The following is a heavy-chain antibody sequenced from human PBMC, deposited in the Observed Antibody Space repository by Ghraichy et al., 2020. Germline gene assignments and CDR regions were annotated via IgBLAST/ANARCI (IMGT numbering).Heavy chain of an antibody. D-gene: IGHD5-12*01. Sequence: SETLSLTCAVYGGSFSDYSWTWIRQPPGKGLEFIGEINHSGSTNYKPSLKSRVTISIDTSRKQFSLKLSSVTAADTAVYYCARATIRYAMDVWGQGTTVTVSS. CDR1: GGSFSDYS. CDR2: INHSGST. J-gene: IGHJ6*02. V-gene: IGHV4-34*01. CDR3: ARATIRYAMDV.